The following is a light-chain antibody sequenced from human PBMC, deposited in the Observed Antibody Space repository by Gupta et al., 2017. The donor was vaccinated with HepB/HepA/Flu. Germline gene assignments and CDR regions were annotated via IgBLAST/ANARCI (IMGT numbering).Light chain of an antibody. CDR1: QDIRNC. CDR2: AAS. V-gene: IGKV1-16*01. J-gene: IGKJ3*01. CDR3: QQDGSFPFT. Sequence: DIQMTQSPSSPSANVGDRVTITCRASQDIRNCLAWFQQKPGKAPKSLISAASRLQSGVPSRFSGSTSGTDFTLTITILHPEDFTTYFCQQDGSFPFTFGPGTKVDI.